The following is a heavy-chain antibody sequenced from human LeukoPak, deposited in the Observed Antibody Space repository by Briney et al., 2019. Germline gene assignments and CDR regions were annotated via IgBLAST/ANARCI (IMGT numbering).Heavy chain of an antibody. J-gene: IGHJ4*02. D-gene: IGHD6-13*01. CDR1: GCSFTTYW. Sequence: GESLKISCKGSGCSFTTYWIGWVRQMPGKGLEWMGRIDPSDSYTNYSPSFEGHVTISADKSISTAYLQWSSLKASDIATYYCARHYGAAGDFDYWGQGTLVTVSS. CDR2: IDPSDSYT. CDR3: ARHYGAAGDFDY. V-gene: IGHV5-10-1*01.